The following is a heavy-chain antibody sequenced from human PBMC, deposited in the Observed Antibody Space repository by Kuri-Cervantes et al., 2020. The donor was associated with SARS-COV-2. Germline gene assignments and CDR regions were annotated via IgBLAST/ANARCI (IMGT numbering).Heavy chain of an antibody. CDR1: GYTFTGYY. J-gene: IGHJ6*02. D-gene: IGHD6-13*01. CDR3: ARDRLAAAGYYYYYGMDV. V-gene: IGHV1-2*04. CDR2: INPNSGGT. Sequence: ASVKVSCKASGYTFTGYYMHWVRQAPGQGLEWMGWINPNSGGTNYAQKFQGWVTMTRDTSISTAYMELSRLRSDDTAVYYCARDRLAAAGYYYYYGMDVWGQGTTVTVSS.